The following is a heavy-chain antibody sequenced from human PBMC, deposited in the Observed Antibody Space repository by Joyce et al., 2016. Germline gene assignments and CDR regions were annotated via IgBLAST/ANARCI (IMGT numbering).Heavy chain of an antibody. CDR2: ISYDGIYK. Sequence: QVQLVESGGGVVQPGRSLRLSCAASGLTLSNYGVHWVRQGSGKGREWGGVISYDGIYKYYADSVKGRFTISRDNSKNTVFLEMNSLGAEDTAVYYCAKILTATYSSGWFLDYWGQGTLVTVSS. CDR3: AKILTATYSSGWFLDY. CDR1: GLTLSNYG. J-gene: IGHJ4*02. V-gene: IGHV3-30*18. D-gene: IGHD6-25*01.